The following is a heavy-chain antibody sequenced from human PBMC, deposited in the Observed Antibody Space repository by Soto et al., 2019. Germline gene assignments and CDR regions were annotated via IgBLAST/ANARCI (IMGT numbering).Heavy chain of an antibody. D-gene: IGHD2-21*02. CDR1: GGTFTNYA. CDR3: AKAHTASAPFDY. J-gene: IGHJ4*02. Sequence: QVQLVQSGAEMKRPGSSVKVSCETSGGTFTNYAFNWVRQAPGQGLEWMGWIIPVLNMAKNAQKFQGRITLIADKSTSTVSLELRSLRSEDTAIYFCAKAHTASAPFDYWGQVTLVTVSS. CDR2: IIPVLNMA. V-gene: IGHV1-69*04.